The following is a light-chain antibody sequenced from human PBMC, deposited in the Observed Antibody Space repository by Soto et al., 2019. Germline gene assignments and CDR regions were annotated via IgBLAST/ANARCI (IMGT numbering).Light chain of an antibody. CDR2: ASS. V-gene: IGKV3-20*01. CDR3: QQYDSSVPTT. CDR1: QSVSSNY. J-gene: IGKJ2*01. Sequence: EVVLTQSPGTLSLSPGERATLSCRASQSVSSNYVAWYQQQPGQAPRLLIYASSNRGTGIPDRCRCSGSGTDFTLTISSLEPEDFAVYYCQQYDSSVPTTFGQGTKLEIK.